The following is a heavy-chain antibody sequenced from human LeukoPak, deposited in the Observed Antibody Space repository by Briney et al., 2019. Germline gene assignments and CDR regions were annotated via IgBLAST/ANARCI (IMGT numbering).Heavy chain of an antibody. CDR1: GFTFTSYW. CDR2: IRDSGAYG. J-gene: IGHJ4*02. D-gene: IGHD6-19*01. V-gene: IGHV3-23*01. CDR3: AKHARYNSARATDFDS. Sequence: GGSLRLSCAASGFTFTSYWMHWVRQAPGKGLEWVSTIRDSGAYGFYADSVKGRFTISRDNSNNLVYLQMNNLRAEDTAEYYCAKHARYNSARATDFDSWGQGTQVTVSS.